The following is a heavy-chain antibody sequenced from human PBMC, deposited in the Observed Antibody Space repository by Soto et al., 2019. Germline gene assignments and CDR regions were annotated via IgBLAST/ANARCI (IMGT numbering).Heavy chain of an antibody. CDR3: ARTQNRGGAQNYFVT. V-gene: IGHV5-51*01. J-gene: IGHJ3*02. Sequence: GESLQISCKGSGYSFTSYWIGWVRQMPGKGLEWMGIIYPGDSDTRYSPSFQGQVTISADKSISTAYLQWSSLKASATAMYYCARTQNRGGAQNYFVTRGQGTPVTV. D-gene: IGHD2-15*01. CDR2: IYPGDSDT. CDR1: GYSFTSYW.